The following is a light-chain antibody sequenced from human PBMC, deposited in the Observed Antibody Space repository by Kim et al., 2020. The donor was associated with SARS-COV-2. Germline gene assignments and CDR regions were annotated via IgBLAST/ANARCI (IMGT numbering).Light chain of an antibody. CDR1: QSVSNN. CDR3: HQYNDWPPGDT. J-gene: IGKJ2*01. Sequence: EIVMTQSPATLSVSPGERATLSCRASQSVSNNLAWYQHKLGQPPRLLIYGASTRATGVPARFSGSGSGTDFTLTVSSLHSEDFVVYYCHQYNDWPPGDTFGQGTKLEI. CDR2: GAS. V-gene: IGKV3-15*01.